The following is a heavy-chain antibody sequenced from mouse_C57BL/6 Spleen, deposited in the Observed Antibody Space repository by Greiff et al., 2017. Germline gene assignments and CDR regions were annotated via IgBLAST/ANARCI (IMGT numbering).Heavy chain of an antibody. CDR3: ARDGYYYFDY. J-gene: IGHJ2*01. V-gene: IGHV1-52*01. D-gene: IGHD2-3*01. CDR2: IDPSDSDT. Sequence: QVQLQQSGAELVRPGSSVKLSCKASGYTFTSYWMHWVKQRPIQGLEWIGNIDPSDSDTHYNQKFKDKATLAVDKSSSTAYMQLSSLTSEDSAVXYCARDGYYYFDYWGQGTTLTVSS. CDR1: GYTFTSYW.